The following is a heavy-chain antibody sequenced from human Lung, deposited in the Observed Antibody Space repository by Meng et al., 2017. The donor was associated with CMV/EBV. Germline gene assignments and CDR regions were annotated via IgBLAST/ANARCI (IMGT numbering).Heavy chain of an antibody. CDR2: INPSGGST. D-gene: IGHD2-2*02. J-gene: IGHJ6*02. CDR1: GYTFTSYY. CDR3: ARAGRYCSSTSCYNEDYYYYYGMDF. Sequence: SVXVSXXASGYTFTSYYMHWVRQAPGQGLEWMGIINPSGGSTSYAQKFQGRVTMTRDTSTSTVYTELSSLRSEDTAVYYCARAGRYCSSTSCYNEDYYYYYGMDFWGQGXTVTVSS. V-gene: IGHV1-46*01.